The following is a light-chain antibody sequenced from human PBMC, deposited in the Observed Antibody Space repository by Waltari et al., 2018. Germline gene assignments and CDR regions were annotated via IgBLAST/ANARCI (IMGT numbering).Light chain of an antibody. CDR3: QKNEALPAT. J-gene: IGKJ1*01. CDR1: QRIGKY. Sequence: EIMLTQSPTTLALSQGERATLSCRASQRIGKYLIWYQQKPGQAPRLLIYASSIRATGIPDRFSGSGSGTAFSLTISSLEPEDFAVYYCQKNEALPATFGQGTKVEIK. V-gene: IGKV3-20*01. CDR2: ASS.